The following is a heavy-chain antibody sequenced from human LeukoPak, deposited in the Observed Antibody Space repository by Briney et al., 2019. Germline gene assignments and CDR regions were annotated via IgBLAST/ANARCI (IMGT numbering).Heavy chain of an antibody. Sequence: SETLSLTCTVSGASIINYYWSWIRQPPGKGLEWIAYIYSNGETNYDPSLKSRVTISLDTSKNQFSLKLSSVTAADTAVYYCARLPQYQLLYRPGIDYWGQGTLVTVSS. CDR1: GASIINYY. J-gene: IGHJ4*02. CDR2: IYSNGET. D-gene: IGHD2-2*02. V-gene: IGHV4-59*08. CDR3: ARLPQYQLLYRPGIDY.